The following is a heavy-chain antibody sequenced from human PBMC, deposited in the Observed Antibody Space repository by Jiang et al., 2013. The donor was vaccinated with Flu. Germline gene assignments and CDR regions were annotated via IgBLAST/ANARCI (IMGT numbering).Heavy chain of an antibody. V-gene: IGHV4-4*07. Sequence: GSGLVKPSETLSLNCTVSGGSISSYYWSWIRQPAGKGLEWIGRIYISGNTNYNPSLKSRVSMSVDTSKNQFSLKLSSVTAADTAVYYCAREDGSTSRSMDVWGQGTTVTVSS. CDR1: GGSISSYY. CDR3: AREDGSTSRSMDV. D-gene: IGHD2-2*01. J-gene: IGHJ6*02. CDR2: IYISGNT.